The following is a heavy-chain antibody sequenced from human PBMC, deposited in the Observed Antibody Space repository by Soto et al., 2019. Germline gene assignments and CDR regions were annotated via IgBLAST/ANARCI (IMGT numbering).Heavy chain of an antibody. CDR1: GFTFSSYA. CDR2: ISSNGGST. Sequence: GGSLRLSCAASGFTFSSYAMHWVRQAPGKGLEYVSAISSNGGSTYYANSVKGRFTISRDNSKNTLYLQMGSLRAEDMAVYYWAHCRGFGVRGVIYPLGYWGQGTLVTVSS. CDR3: AHCRGFGVRGVIYPLGY. J-gene: IGHJ4*02. D-gene: IGHD3-10*01. V-gene: IGHV3-64*01.